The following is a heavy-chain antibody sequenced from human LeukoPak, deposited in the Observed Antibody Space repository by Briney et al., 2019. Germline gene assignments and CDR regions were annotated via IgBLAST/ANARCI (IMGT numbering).Heavy chain of an antibody. Sequence: SQTLSLTCTVSGGSISSGGYDWSWIRQHPGKGLEWIGYIYYSGSTYYNPSLKSRVTISVDTSKNQFSLKLSSVTAADTAVYYCARVFVGVPATVNWFDPWGQGTLVTVSS. CDR1: GGSISSGGYD. CDR3: ARVFVGVPATVNWFDP. CDR2: IYYSGST. J-gene: IGHJ5*02. V-gene: IGHV4-31*03. D-gene: IGHD2-15*01.